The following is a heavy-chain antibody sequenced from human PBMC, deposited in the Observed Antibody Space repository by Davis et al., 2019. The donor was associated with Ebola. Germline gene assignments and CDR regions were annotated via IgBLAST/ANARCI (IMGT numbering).Heavy chain of an antibody. CDR1: GYSFRPNT. CDR2: ISSSSSYI. Sequence: SLITPCASSGYSFRPNTMPSVRQAPWQWLEWVSSISSSSSYIYYADSVKGRFTISRDNAKNLLYLQMNSLRAEDATGYYCARVCGLDYGEGSGGMDVWGQGTTVTVSS. CDR3: ARVCGLDYGEGSGGMDV. D-gene: IGHD4-17*01. V-gene: IGHV3-21*01. J-gene: IGHJ6*02.